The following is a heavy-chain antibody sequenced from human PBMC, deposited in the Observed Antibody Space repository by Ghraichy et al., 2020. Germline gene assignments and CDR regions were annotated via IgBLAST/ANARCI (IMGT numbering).Heavy chain of an antibody. CDR2: IYYSGST. CDR3: ARHQQTYSSGWYYPNWFDP. V-gene: IGHV4-39*01. D-gene: IGHD6-19*01. Sequence: SQTLSLTCTVSGGSISSSSYYWGWIRQPPGKGLEWIGSIYYSGSTYYNPSLKSRVTISVDTSKNQFSLKLSSVTAADTAVYYCARHQQTYSSGWYYPNWFDPWGQGTLVTVSS. CDR1: GGSISSSSYY. J-gene: IGHJ5*02.